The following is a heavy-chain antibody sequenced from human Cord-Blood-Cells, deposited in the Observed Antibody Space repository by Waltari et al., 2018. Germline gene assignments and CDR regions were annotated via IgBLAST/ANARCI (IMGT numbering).Heavy chain of an antibody. CDR3: ARGGDVAAAGTDDAFDI. CDR2: ISSSGNTI. Sequence: EVQLVESGGGLVQPGGSLRLSCAASGFTFSSYEMNWVRQAPGKGLEWVSYISSSGNTIYYADSVKGRFTISRDNAKNSLYLQMNSLRAEDTAVYYCARGGDVAAAGTDDAFDIWGQGTMVTDSS. J-gene: IGHJ3*02. CDR1: GFTFSSYE. V-gene: IGHV3-48*03. D-gene: IGHD6-13*01.